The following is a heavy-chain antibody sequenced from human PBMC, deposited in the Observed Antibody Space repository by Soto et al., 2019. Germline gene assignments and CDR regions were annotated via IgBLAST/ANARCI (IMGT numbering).Heavy chain of an antibody. D-gene: IGHD6-6*01. CDR2: INAGNGNT. J-gene: IGHJ5*02. CDR1: GYTFTSYA. Sequence: ASVKVSFKASGYTFTSYAMHWVRQAPGQRLEWRGWINAGNGNTKYSQKFQGRVTITRDTSASTAYMELSSLRSEDTAVYYCARSEELVGWFDPWGQGTLVTVSS. V-gene: IGHV1-3*01. CDR3: ARSEELVGWFDP.